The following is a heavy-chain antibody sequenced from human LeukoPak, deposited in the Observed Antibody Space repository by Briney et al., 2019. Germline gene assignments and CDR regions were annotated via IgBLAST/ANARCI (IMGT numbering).Heavy chain of an antibody. CDR2: ISGSSSST. V-gene: IGHV3-23*01. CDR1: GFAFSSYS. CDR3: AREGKHSGYYYGSGSYAENGMDV. Sequence: GGSLRLSCATSGFAFSSYSMSWVRQAPGEGLEWVSTISGSSSSTYYADSVKGRFTISRDNSKNTLYLQMNSLRAEDTAVYYCAREGKHSGYYYGSGSYAENGMDVWGQGTTVTVSS. D-gene: IGHD3-10*01. J-gene: IGHJ6*02.